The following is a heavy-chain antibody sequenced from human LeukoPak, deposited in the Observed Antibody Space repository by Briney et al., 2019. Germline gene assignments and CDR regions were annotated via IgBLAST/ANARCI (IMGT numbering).Heavy chain of an antibody. Sequence: GGSLRLSCAASGFTFSSYSMNWVRQAPGKGLEWVSSISSSSSYIYYADSVKGRFTISRDNAKNSLYLQMNSLRAEDTAVYYCARIAVAGQTFDYWGQGTLVTVSS. J-gene: IGHJ4*02. D-gene: IGHD6-19*01. CDR1: GFTFSSYS. V-gene: IGHV3-21*01. CDR3: ARIAVAGQTFDY. CDR2: ISSSSSYI.